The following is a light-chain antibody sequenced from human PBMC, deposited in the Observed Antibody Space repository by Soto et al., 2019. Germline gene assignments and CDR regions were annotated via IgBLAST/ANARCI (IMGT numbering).Light chain of an antibody. J-gene: IGKJ1*01. CDR1: QSISGW. V-gene: IGKV1-5*01. Sequence: TQSPSTLSASVGDRVTITCRASQSISGWLAWYQQRPGKAPNLLIYGASSLQSGVPSRFSGSGSGTEFTLTISSLQPGDFGTYYCQQYKDFWTFGQGTKVEIK. CDR3: QQYKDFWT. CDR2: GAS.